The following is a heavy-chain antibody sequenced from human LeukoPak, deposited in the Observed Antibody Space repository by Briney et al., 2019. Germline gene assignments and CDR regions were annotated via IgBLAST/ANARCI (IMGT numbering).Heavy chain of an antibody. CDR3: VRSNIVVVPAANFDY. Sequence: PSETLSLTCTVSGGSISSSSYYWGWIRQPPGKGLEWIGSIYYSGSTYYNPSLKSRVTISVGTSKNQFSLKLSSVTAADTAVYYCVRSNIVVVPAANFDYWGQGTLVTVSS. V-gene: IGHV4-39*01. D-gene: IGHD2-2*01. CDR2: IYYSGST. J-gene: IGHJ4*02. CDR1: GGSISSSSYY.